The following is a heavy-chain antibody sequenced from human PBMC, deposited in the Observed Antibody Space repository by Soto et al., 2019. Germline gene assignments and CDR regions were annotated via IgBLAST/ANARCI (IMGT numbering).Heavy chain of an antibody. CDR2: IYWDDDK. CDR1: GFSLRTSGVG. Sequence: SGPTLVNPAQTLTLSCTFSGFSLRTSGVGVGWIRQPPGKALEWLALIYWDDDKRYSPSLKSRLTITKDTSKNQVVLTMTNMDPVDTATYYCAHRLNSRSIAARQGPDFDYWGQGTLVTVSS. V-gene: IGHV2-5*02. D-gene: IGHD6-6*01. J-gene: IGHJ4*02. CDR3: AHRLNSRSIAARQGPDFDY.